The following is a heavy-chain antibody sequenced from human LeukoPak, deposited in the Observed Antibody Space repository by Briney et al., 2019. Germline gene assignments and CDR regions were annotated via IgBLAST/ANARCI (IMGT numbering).Heavy chain of an antibody. V-gene: IGHV4-4*09. Sequence: SETLSLTCTVSGSISGYYWSWIRQPPGKGLEWIGYINTSGSTNYNPSLESRVTISVDTSKNQFSLDLSSVTAADTAVYYCARQKCTSTSCLTKNAFDIWGQGTMVTASS. CDR2: INTSGST. D-gene: IGHD2-2*01. CDR1: GSISGYY. CDR3: ARQKCTSTSCLTKNAFDI. J-gene: IGHJ3*02.